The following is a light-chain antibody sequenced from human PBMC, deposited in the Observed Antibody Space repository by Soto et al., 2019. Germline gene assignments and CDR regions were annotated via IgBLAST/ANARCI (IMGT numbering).Light chain of an antibody. CDR3: QQRSNWPLT. J-gene: IGKJ5*01. Sequence: EIVLTESPCILSLSPGERATLSCRASQSVSNDFLAWYQQKPGQAPRLLIYGASNRATGIPARFSGSGSGTDFTLTISSLEAEDFAVYYCQQRSNWPLTFGKVTRL. V-gene: IGKV3-11*01. CDR2: GAS. CDR1: QSVSNDF.